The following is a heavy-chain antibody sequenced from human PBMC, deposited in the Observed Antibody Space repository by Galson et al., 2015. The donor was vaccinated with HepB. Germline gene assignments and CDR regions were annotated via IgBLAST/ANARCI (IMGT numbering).Heavy chain of an antibody. CDR2: IYWDDDK. Sequence: PALALLTQTLTLPCTLSGFSLRTSGVGVGWVRQPPGKAMEWIALIYWDDDKRYSPSLKSRLTITKDTSKNQVVLTMNNMDPEDTASYYCAHETRGDYYDRSGYYPGWFDPWGQGTPVPGSS. CDR3: AHETRGDYYDRSGYYPGWFDP. CDR1: GFSLRTSGVG. J-gene: IGHJ5*02. V-gene: IGHV2-5*02. D-gene: IGHD3-22*01.